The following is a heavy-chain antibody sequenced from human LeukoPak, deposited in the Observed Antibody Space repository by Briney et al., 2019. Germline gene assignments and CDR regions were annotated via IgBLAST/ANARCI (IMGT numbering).Heavy chain of an antibody. D-gene: IGHD1-7*01. Sequence: GGSLRLSCAASGFIVSGNYISWVRQAPGKGLEWVSVIYYSGNTYYADSVRGRFTISTDNFKNTLYLQMNSLKTEDTAVYYCTTGDTLYNWNYDDYYYYMDVWGKGTTVTVSS. CDR1: GFIVSGNY. J-gene: IGHJ6*03. CDR2: IYYSGNT. V-gene: IGHV3-66*01. CDR3: TTGDTLYNWNYDDYYYYMDV.